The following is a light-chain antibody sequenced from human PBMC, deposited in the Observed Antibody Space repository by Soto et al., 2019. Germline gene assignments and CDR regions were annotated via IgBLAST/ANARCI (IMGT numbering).Light chain of an antibody. CDR2: TTS. V-gene: IGKV1D-12*01. CDR3: QQANSFPLT. Sequence: DIQMTQSPSSVSASVGDRVTITCRASQGINNWLAWYQQKPEKAPKLLIYTTSSLQSGVPSRFSGSGSVTDFTLTISSLQPEDSATYYCQQANSFPLTFGGRTKVDIK. J-gene: IGKJ4*01. CDR1: QGINNW.